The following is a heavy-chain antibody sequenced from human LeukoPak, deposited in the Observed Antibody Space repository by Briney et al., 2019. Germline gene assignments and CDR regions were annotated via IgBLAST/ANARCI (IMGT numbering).Heavy chain of an antibody. CDR3: ANLEWELPQFDY. V-gene: IGHV3-69-1*01. D-gene: IGHD1-26*01. J-gene: IGHJ4*02. CDR2: ISSSSTI. Sequence: GGSLRLSCAASGFTFSDYYMNWVPQAPGKGLEWVSSISSSSTIYYADSVKGRFTISRDNAKNSLYLQMNSLRAEDTAVYYCANLEWELPQFDYWGQGTLVTVSS. CDR1: GFTFSDYY.